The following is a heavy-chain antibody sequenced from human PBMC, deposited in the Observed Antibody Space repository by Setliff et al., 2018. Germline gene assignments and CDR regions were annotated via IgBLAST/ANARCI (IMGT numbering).Heavy chain of an antibody. V-gene: IGHV1-18*01. CDR2: ISAYNGNT. Sequence: RASVKVSCKASGYTFISYGISWVRQAPGQGLEWMGWISAYNGNTNYAQKLQGRVTMTTDTSTSTAYMELRSLRSDDTAVYYCARVYYDSSGSDLYYYYYGMDVWGQGTTVTV. D-gene: IGHD3-22*01. CDR1: GYTFISYG. J-gene: IGHJ6*02. CDR3: ARVYYDSSGSDLYYYYYGMDV.